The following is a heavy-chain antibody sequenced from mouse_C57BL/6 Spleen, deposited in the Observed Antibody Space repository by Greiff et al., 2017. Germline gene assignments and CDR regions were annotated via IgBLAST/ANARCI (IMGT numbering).Heavy chain of an antibody. CDR1: GFTFTDYY. CDR2: IRNKANGYTT. CDR3: ARYMGSYYAMDY. J-gene: IGHJ4*01. Sequence: EVKLQESGGGLVQPGGSLSLSCAASGFTFTDYYMSWVRQPPGKALEWLGFIRNKANGYTTEYSASVKGRFTISRDNSQSILYLQMNALRAEDSATDYCARYMGSYYAMDYWGQGTSVTVSS. V-gene: IGHV7-3*01. D-gene: IGHD4-1*01.